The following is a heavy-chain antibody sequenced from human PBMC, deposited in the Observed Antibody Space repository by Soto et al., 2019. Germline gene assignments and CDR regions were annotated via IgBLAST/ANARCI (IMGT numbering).Heavy chain of an antibody. Sequence: SETLSLTCTVSGGSISSGGYYWSWIRQHPGKGLEWIGYIYYSGSTYYNPSLKSRVTISVDTSKNQFSLKLSSVTAADTAVYYCARERTTVPYNWFDPWGQGTLVT. CDR2: IYYSGST. CDR3: ARERTTVPYNWFDP. CDR1: GGSISSGGYY. D-gene: IGHD4-17*01. J-gene: IGHJ5*02. V-gene: IGHV4-31*03.